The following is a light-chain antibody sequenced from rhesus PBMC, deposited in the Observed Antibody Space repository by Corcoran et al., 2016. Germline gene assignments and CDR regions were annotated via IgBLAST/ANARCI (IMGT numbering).Light chain of an antibody. CDR2: KAS. CDR3: QQYSSRIT. Sequence: DIQMTQSPSSLSASVGDTVTITCRASQSISSWLAWYQQTPGKAPKLRIYKASSLQTGVPSRFSGSGSGTEFTLTISSLQSEDFATYYCQQYSSRITFGGGTKVELK. V-gene: IGKV1-22*01. J-gene: IGKJ4*01. CDR1: QSISSW.